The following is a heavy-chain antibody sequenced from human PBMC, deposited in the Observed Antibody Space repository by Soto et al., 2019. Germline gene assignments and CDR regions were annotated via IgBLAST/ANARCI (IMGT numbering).Heavy chain of an antibody. V-gene: IGHV3-11*06. Sequence: QVQLVESGGGLVKPGGSLRLSCEGSGLSLSDNYMSWIRQAPGKGLEWLSYIASTSSYTEYGVKYADSVKGRLTVSRDKAKNSQYLQMNSLRAEDTAVYYCARGSSIRGLDVWGQGTTVTVSS. D-gene: IGHD3-3*02. J-gene: IGHJ6*02. CDR1: GLSLSDNY. CDR2: IASTSSYT. CDR3: ARGSSIRGLDV.